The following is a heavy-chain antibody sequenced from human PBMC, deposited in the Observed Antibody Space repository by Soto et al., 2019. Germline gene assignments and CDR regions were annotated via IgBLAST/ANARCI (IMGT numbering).Heavy chain of an antibody. J-gene: IGHJ5*02. Sequence: QVQLVQSGAEVKKPGSSVKVSCTASGVTFSSYAISWVRQAPGQGLEWMGGIIPIFGTANYAQKFQGRVTITADESTSTAYMELSSLRSEDTAVYYCAREGGYCSGGSCYSGRGPSWFDPWGQGTLVTVSS. V-gene: IGHV1-69*01. CDR2: IIPIFGTA. D-gene: IGHD2-15*01. CDR1: GVTFSSYA. CDR3: AREGGYCSGGSCYSGRGPSWFDP.